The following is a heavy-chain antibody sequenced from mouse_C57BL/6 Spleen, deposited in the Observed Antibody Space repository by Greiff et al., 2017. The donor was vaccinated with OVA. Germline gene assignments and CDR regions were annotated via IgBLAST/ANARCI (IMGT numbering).Heavy chain of an antibody. D-gene: IGHD1-1*01. V-gene: IGHV1-9*01. CDR1: GYSFTDYN. CDR3: ARRGITTWYFDV. J-gene: IGHJ1*03. Sequence: QVQLQQSGPELVKPGASVKISCKASGYSFTDYNMNWVKQRPGHGLEWIGEILPGSGSTNYNEKFKGKATFTADTSSNTAYMQLSSLTTEDSAIYYCARRGITTWYFDVWGTGTTVTVSS. CDR2: ILPGSGST.